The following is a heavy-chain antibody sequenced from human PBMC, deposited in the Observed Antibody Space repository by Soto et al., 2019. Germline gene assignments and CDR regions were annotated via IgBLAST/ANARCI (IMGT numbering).Heavy chain of an antibody. V-gene: IGHV4-61*01. CDR3: ARDREVVAATPYYYGMDV. CDR2: IYYSGST. CDR1: GCSVSSGSYY. D-gene: IGHD2-15*01. Sequence: SEPLSLTCTVSGCSVSSGSYYWIWIRQPPGKGLEWIGYIYYSGSTNYNPSLKSRVTISVDTSKNQFSLKLSSVTAADTAVYYCARDREVVAATPYYYGMDVWGQGPTVTVSS. J-gene: IGHJ6*02.